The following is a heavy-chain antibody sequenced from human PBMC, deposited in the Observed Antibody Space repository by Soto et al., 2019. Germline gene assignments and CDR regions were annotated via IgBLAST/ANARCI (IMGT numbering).Heavy chain of an antibody. Sequence: SVKVSCKASGGTFSRYAISWVRQAPGQGLEWMGGIIPIFGTANYAQKFQGRVTITADKSTSTAYMELSSLRSEDTAVYYCARSRVTIFGGAYFDYWGQGTLVTVSS. CDR2: IIPIFGTA. CDR1: GGTFSRYA. J-gene: IGHJ4*02. D-gene: IGHD3-3*01. V-gene: IGHV1-69*06. CDR3: ARSRVTIFGGAYFDY.